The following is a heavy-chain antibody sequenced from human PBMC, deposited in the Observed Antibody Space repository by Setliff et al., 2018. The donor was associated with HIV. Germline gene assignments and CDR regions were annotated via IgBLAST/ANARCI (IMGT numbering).Heavy chain of an antibody. V-gene: IGHV4-39*01. Sequence: SETLSLTCTVSGGSISSGGYYWGWIRQPPGKGLEWIASIYYSGSTYYNSSLKSRVTISVDTSKNQFSLKLSSVTATDTAVYYCARHAIVDTAGRGFDYWGQGTLVTVSS. CDR1: GGSISSGGYY. J-gene: IGHJ4*02. CDR2: IYYSGST. D-gene: IGHD5-18*01. CDR3: ARHAIVDTAGRGFDY.